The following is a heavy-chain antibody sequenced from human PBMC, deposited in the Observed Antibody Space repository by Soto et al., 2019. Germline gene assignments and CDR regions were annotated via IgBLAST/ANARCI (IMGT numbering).Heavy chain of an antibody. Sequence: ASVKVSCKAPRDTFTSYYINWVRQAPGQGLEWMGVINPHGGSTAYAQKFKGRATLTRDTSASTVYMEVSSLTSEDTAMYYCARSSGGNFGIIIEGTNWFAPWGEGTLVTV. CDR3: ARSSGGNFGIIIEGTNWFAP. V-gene: IGHV1-46*01. CDR2: INPHGGST. J-gene: IGHJ5*02. CDR1: RDTFTSYY. D-gene: IGHD1-26*01.